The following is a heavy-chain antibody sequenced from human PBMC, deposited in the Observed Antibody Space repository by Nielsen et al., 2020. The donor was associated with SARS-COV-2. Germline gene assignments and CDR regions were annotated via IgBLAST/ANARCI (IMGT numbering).Heavy chain of an antibody. D-gene: IGHD6-13*01. CDR2: INTNTGNP. CDR3: ARRDSSSWGMNYYYYGMDV. J-gene: IGHJ6*02. V-gene: IGHV7-4-1*02. Sequence: ASVQVSCKASGYTFTSYAMNWVRQAPGQGLEWMGWINTNTGNPTYAQGFTGRFVFSLDTSVSTAYLQISSLKAEDTAVYYCARRDSSSWGMNYYYYGMDVWGQGTTVTVSS. CDR1: GYTFTSYA.